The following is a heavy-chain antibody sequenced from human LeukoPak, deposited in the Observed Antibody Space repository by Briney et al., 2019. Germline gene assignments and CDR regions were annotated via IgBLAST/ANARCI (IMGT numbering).Heavy chain of an antibody. D-gene: IGHD1-26*01. CDR1: GYTFTSYY. CDR2: INPSGGST. V-gene: IGHV1-46*01. Sequence: ASVKVSCKASGYTFTSYYMHWVRQAPGQGLEWMGIINPSGGSTSYAQKLQGRVTMTRDTSTSTVYMELSSLRSEDTAVYYCARVRWELPELDYWGQGTLVTVSS. J-gene: IGHJ4*02. CDR3: ARVRWELPELDY.